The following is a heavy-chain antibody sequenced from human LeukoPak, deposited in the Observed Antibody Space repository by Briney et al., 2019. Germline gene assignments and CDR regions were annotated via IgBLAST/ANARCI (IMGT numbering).Heavy chain of an antibody. CDR2: IYTSGST. CDR1: GGSISSYC. J-gene: IGHJ6*02. CDR3: AREGKYYGSGSYYDYYYGMDV. D-gene: IGHD3-10*01. V-gene: IGHV4-4*07. Sequence: SETLSLTCTVSGGSISSYCWSWIRQPAGKGLEWIGRIYTSGSTNYNPSLKSRVTMSVDTSKNQFSLKLSSVTAADTAVYYCAREGKYYGSGSYYDYYYGMDVWGQGTTVTVSS.